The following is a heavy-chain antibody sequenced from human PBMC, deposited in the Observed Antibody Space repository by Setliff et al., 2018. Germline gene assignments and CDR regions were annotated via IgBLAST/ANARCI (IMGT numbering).Heavy chain of an antibody. Sequence: GASVKVSCKASGGTFRTDGFNWVRQAPGQGLEWMGRIIPVFGTAKYVQKFQGRVTISADESARTAYMELSSLRFEDTAVYYCARAGDAASGRKGVFEYWGQGTAVTVSS. CDR3: ARAGDAASGRKGVFEY. D-gene: IGHD1-26*01. CDR1: GGTFRTDG. J-gene: IGHJ4*02. V-gene: IGHV1-69*13. CDR2: IIPVFGTA.